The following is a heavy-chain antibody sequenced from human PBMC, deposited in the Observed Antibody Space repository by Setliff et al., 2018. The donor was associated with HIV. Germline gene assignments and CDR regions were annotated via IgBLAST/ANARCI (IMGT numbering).Heavy chain of an antibody. D-gene: IGHD6-13*01. CDR3: ARGDSSSWIFDY. CDR2: IYYTGRT. V-gene: IGHV4-39*07. CDR1: GGSIGGSNNH. Sequence: SETLSLTCTVSGGSIGGSNNHWGWIRQPPGKGLEWIGSIYYTGRTYYNPSLKSRVIISVDTSKKQFFLKLSSVTAADTAVYYCARGDSSSWIFDYWGQGTLVTVSS. J-gene: IGHJ4*02.